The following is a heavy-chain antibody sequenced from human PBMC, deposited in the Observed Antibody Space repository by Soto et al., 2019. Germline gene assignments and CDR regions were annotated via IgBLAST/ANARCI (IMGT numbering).Heavy chain of an antibody. J-gene: IGHJ4*02. CDR2: SSYNGGT. V-gene: IGHV4-39*01. CDR1: IDSSSFSNYY. D-gene: IGHD1-1*01. Sequence: PSETLSLTCTVSIDSSSFSNYYWGWIRQPPGKGLQWIGSSSYNGGTSYNPSLKGRVAISLVTSTKWSSLQVTSVTAADSAVYYCARHRIEVVWRGFDFWGQGSPVTVSS. CDR3: ARHRIEVVWRGFDF.